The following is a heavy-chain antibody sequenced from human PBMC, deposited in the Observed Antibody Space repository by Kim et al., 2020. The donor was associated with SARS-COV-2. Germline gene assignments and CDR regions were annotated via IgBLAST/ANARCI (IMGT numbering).Heavy chain of an antibody. CDR3: AKEYQPLLRGGGESHAFDI. Sequence: GGSLRLSCAASGFTFSSYAMSWVRQAPGKGLEWVSAISGSGGSTYYADSVKGRFTISRDNSKNTLYLQMNSLRAEDTAVYYCAKEYQPLLRGGGESHAFDIWGQGTMVTVSS. CDR2: ISGSGGST. V-gene: IGHV3-23*01. D-gene: IGHD2-21*01. CDR1: GFTFSSYA. J-gene: IGHJ3*02.